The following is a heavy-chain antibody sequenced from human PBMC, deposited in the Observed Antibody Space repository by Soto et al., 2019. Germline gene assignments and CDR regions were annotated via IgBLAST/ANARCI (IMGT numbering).Heavy chain of an antibody. CDR1: GGSISSGGYS. D-gene: IGHD4-17*01. Sequence: TLSLTCAVSGGSISSGGYSWSWIRQPPGKGLEWIGYIYHSGSTYYNPSLKSRVTISVDRSKNQFPLKLSSVTAADTAVYYCARVIRPTVPTFWFDPWGQGTVVTVSS. V-gene: IGHV4-30-2*01. CDR2: IYHSGST. J-gene: IGHJ5*02. CDR3: ARVIRPTVPTFWFDP.